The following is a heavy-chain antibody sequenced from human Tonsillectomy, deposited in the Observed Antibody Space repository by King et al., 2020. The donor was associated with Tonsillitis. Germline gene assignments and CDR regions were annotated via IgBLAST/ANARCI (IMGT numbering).Heavy chain of an antibody. D-gene: IGHD6-13*01. CDR1: GGSFSGYY. V-gene: IGHV4-34*01. J-gene: IGHJ4*02. CDR2: INHSGST. Sequence: VQLPQWGAGLLKPSETLSLTCAVYGGSFSGYYWSWIRQPPGKGLEWIGEINHSGSTNYNPSLKSRVTISVDTSKNQFSLKLSSVTAADTAVYYCARGDDSSSLWGQGTLVTVSS. CDR3: ARGDDSSSL.